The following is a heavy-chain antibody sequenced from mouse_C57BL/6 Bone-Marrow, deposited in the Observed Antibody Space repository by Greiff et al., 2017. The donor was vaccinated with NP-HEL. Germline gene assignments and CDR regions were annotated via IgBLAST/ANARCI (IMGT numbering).Heavy chain of an antibody. D-gene: IGHD1-1*01. CDR3: ARPYYYGSSYYFDV. CDR2: VYPYNGGT. J-gene: IGHJ1*03. Sequence: EVKLQESGPVLVKPGPSVKISCKASGFTFTDYYMHWVKQSHGKSLEWIGLVYPYNGGTSYNQKFKGKATLTVDTSSSTAYMELNSLTSEDSAVYYCARPYYYGSSYYFDVWGTGTTVTVSS. CDR1: GFTFTDYY. V-gene: IGHV1-36*01.